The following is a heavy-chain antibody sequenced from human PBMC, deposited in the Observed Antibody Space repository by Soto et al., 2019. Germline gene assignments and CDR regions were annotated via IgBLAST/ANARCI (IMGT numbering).Heavy chain of an antibody. D-gene: IGHD2-8*01. CDR3: AKEGCTNGVCYRFDY. CDR1: GFTFSSYA. V-gene: IGHV3-23*01. J-gene: IGHJ4*02. Sequence: GGSLRLSCAASGFTFSSYAMSWVRQAPGKGLEWVSAISGSSGSIGYADSVKGRFTISRDNAKNSLYLQMNSLRAEDTALYYCAKEGCTNGVCYRFDYWGQGTLVTVSS. CDR2: ISGSSGSI.